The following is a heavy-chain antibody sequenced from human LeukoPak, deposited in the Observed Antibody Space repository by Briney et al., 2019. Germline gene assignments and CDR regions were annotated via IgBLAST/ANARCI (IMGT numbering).Heavy chain of an antibody. D-gene: IGHD2-15*01. CDR1: GFTVSSYS. Sequence: GGSLRLSCAASGFTVSSYSMNWVRQAPGEGLEWVSSISSSSSYIYYADSVKGRFTISRDNAKNSLYLQMNSLRAEDTAVYYCARQDGHYYYYGMDVWGQGTTVTVSS. J-gene: IGHJ6*02. CDR2: ISSSSSYI. CDR3: ARQDGHYYYYGMDV. V-gene: IGHV3-21*01.